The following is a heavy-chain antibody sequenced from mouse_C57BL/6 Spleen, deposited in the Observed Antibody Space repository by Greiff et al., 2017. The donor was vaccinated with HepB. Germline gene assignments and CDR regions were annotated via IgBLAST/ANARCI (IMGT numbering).Heavy chain of an antibody. CDR1: GYTFTSYG. V-gene: IGHV1-81*01. J-gene: IGHJ1*03. CDR3: ARGVTTVVDHWYFDV. D-gene: IGHD1-1*01. CDR2: IYPRSGNT. Sequence: QVQLKESGAELARPGASVKLSCKASGYTFTSYGISWVKQRTGQGLEWIGEIYPRSGNTYYNEKFKGKATLTADKSSSTAYMELRSLTSEDSAVYFCARGVTTVVDHWYFDVWGTGTTVTVSS.